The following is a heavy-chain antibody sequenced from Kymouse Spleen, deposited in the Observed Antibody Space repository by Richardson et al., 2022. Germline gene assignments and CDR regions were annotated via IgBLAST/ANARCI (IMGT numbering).Heavy chain of an antibody. J-gene: IGHJ4*02. Sequence: EVQLVESGGGLVQPGRSLRLSCAASGFTFDDYAMHWVRQAPGKGLEWVSGISWNSGSIGYADSVKGRFTISRDNAKNSLYLQMNSLRAEDTALYYCAKDIGITMVRGDYWGQGTLVTVSS. CDR2: ISWNSGSI. CDR1: GFTFDDYA. V-gene: IGHV3-9*01. CDR3: AKDIGITMVRGDY. D-gene: IGHD3-10*01.